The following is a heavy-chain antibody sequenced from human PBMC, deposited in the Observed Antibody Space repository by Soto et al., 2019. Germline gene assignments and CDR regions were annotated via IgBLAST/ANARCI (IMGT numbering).Heavy chain of an antibody. CDR1: GFTFSNAW. D-gene: IGHD3-3*01. Sequence: GGSLRLSCAASGFTFSNAWMSWVRQAPGKGLEWVGRIKSKTDGGTTDYAAPVKGRFTISRDDSKNTLYLQMNSLKTEDTAVYYCTTGRDYDFWSGSIDYFDYWGQGTLVTVSS. CDR2: IKSKTDGGTT. CDR3: TTGRDYDFWSGSIDYFDY. J-gene: IGHJ4*02. V-gene: IGHV3-15*01.